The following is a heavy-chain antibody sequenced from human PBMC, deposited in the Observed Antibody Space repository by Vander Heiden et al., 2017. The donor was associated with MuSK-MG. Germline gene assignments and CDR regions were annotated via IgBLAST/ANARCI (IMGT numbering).Heavy chain of an antibody. CDR1: GLTFSIYW. Sequence: EVRLVESGGDLVQPGGSLRLSCAASGLTFSIYWMNWVRQAPGKGLEWVANIKIDGSEKYYVDSVKGRFTISRDNAKNSLYLQMNSLRAEDTAVYYCARADYYYYMDVWGKGTTVTVSS. V-gene: IGHV3-7*04. CDR3: ARADYYYYMDV. CDR2: IKIDGSEK. J-gene: IGHJ6*03.